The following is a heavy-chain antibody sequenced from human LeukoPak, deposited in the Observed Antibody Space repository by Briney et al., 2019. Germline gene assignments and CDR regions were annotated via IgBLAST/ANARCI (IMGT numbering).Heavy chain of an antibody. CDR3: AAASIAASRGYYYYMDV. CDR2: INAGNGNT. CDR1: GYTFTSYA. D-gene: IGHD6-6*01. Sequence: ASVKVSCKASGYTFTSYAMHWVRQAPGQRLEWMGWINAGNGNTKYSQKFQGRVTITRDTSASTAYMELSSLRSEDTAVYYCAAASIAASRGYYYYMDVWGKGTTVTVSS. J-gene: IGHJ6*03. V-gene: IGHV1-3*01.